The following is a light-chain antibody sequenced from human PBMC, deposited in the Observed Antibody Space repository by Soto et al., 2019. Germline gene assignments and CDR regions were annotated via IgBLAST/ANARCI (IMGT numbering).Light chain of an antibody. V-gene: IGLV2-14*03. Sequence: QSALTQPASVSGSPGQSITISCTGTSSDVGGYNYVSWYQQHPGKAPKLMIYDVSNRPSGVSNRFSGSKSGNTASLTISWLQAEDEADYYGSSYTSSSTYVLGTGTKLTVL. CDR3: SSYTSSSTYV. J-gene: IGLJ1*01. CDR1: SSDVGGYNY. CDR2: DVS.